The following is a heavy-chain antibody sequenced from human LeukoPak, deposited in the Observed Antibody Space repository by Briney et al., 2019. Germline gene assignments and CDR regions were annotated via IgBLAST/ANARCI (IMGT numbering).Heavy chain of an antibody. V-gene: IGHV4-39*01. Sequence: PSETLSLTCTVSGGSISSSSYYWGWLRQPPGKGLEWIGSIYYSGSTYYNPSLKSRVTISVDTSKNQFSLKLSSVTAADTAVYYCARRRLERRQLGYYYYYMDVWGKGTTVTISS. J-gene: IGHJ6*03. D-gene: IGHD1-1*01. CDR1: GGSISSSSYY. CDR2: IYYSGST. CDR3: ARRRLERRQLGYYYYYMDV.